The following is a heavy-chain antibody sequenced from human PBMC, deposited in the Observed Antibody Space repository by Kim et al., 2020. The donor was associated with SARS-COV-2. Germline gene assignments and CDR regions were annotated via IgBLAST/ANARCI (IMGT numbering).Heavy chain of an antibody. J-gene: IGHJ4*02. CDR3: ARDLTSSGRAAAGTDY. V-gene: IGHV1-69*01. Sequence: KLQGRVTITADESTSTAYMELSSLRSEDTAVYYCARDLTSSGRAAAGTDYWGQGTLVTVSS. D-gene: IGHD6-13*01.